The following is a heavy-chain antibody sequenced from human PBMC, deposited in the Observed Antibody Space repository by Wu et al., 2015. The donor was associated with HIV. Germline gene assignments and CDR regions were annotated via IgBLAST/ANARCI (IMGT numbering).Heavy chain of an antibody. V-gene: IGHV1-2*02. CDR2: INVNSGDS. J-gene: IGHJ4*02. CDR1: GGTFSTYG. CDR3: TRGTRNYLFDY. D-gene: IGHD4-11*01. Sequence: QVHLEQSGTEVKRPGSSVRVSCQASGGTFSTYGISWVRQAPGQGLEWMGWINVNSGDSNYARKFRGRLTVTRDTSINTVYMDLSSLKSDDSAIYYCTRGTRNYLFDYWGQGALVTVSS.